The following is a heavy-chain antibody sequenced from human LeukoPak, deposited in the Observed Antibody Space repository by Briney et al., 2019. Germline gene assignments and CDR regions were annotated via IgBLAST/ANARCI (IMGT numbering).Heavy chain of an antibody. CDR1: GYTFTGYY. V-gene: IGHV1-2*02. J-gene: IGHJ4*02. CDR3: ARGDIRFLGSPGY. D-gene: IGHD3-3*01. Sequence: TSVKLSCKASGYTFTGYYMHWVRQAPGQGLEWMGWINPNSGGTNYAQKFQGRVTMTRDTSISTAYMELSRLRSDDTAVYYCARGDIRFLGSPGYWGQGTLVTVSS. CDR2: INPNSGGT.